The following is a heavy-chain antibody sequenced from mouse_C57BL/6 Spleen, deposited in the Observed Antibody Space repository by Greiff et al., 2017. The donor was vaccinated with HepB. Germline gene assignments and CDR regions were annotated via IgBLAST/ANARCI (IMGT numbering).Heavy chain of an antibody. CDR3: ARSDGGRPPDGY. V-gene: IGHV1-69*01. Sequence: QVQLQQPGAELVMPGASVKLSCKASGYTFTSYWMHWVKQRPGQGLEWIGEIDPSDSYTNYNQKFKGKSTLTVDKSSSTAYMQLSSLTSEDSAVYYCARSDGGRPPDGYWGQGTTLTVSS. CDR1: GYTFTSYW. J-gene: IGHJ2*01. CDR2: IDPSDSYT. D-gene: IGHD1-1*02.